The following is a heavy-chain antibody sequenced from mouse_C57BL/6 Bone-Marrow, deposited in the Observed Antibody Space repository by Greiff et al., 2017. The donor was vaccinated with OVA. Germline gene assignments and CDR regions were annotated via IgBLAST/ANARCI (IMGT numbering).Heavy chain of an antibody. J-gene: IGHJ4*01. Sequence: VQLQQPGAELVKPGASVKLSCKASGYTFTSYWMQWVKQRPGQGLEWIGEIDPSDSYTNYNQKFKGKATLTVDTSSSTAYMQLSSLTSEDSAVYYCARIYDGYYVYAMDYWGQGTSVTVSS. CDR3: ARIYDGYYVYAMDY. D-gene: IGHD2-3*01. CDR1: GYTFTSYW. CDR2: IDPSDSYT. V-gene: IGHV1-50*01.